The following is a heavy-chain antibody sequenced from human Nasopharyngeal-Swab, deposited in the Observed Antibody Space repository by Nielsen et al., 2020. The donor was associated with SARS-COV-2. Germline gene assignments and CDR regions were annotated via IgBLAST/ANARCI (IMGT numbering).Heavy chain of an antibody. V-gene: IGHV3-23*01. CDR2: ISGSGGST. CDR3: ARDESARVPWFGELSTYYYYGMDV. D-gene: IGHD3-10*01. J-gene: IGHJ6*02. Sequence: WIRQPPGKGLEWVSAISGSGGSTYCADSVKGRFTISRDNSKNSLYLQMNSLRAEDTAVYYCARDESARVPWFGELSTYYYYGMDVWGQGTTVTVSS.